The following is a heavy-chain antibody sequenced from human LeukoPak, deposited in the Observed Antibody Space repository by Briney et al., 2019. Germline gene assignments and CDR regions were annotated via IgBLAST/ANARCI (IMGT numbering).Heavy chain of an antibody. V-gene: IGHV3-66*04. D-gene: IGHD5-18*01. Sequence: PGGSLRLSCAASGFTVSSNYMSWVRQAPGKGLEWVSVIYSGGSTYYADSVKGRFTISGDNSKNTLYLQMNSLRAEDTAVYYCARPSPWDTAMVDYWGQGTLVTVSS. CDR3: ARPSPWDTAMVDY. CDR2: IYSGGST. CDR1: GFTVSSNY. J-gene: IGHJ4*02.